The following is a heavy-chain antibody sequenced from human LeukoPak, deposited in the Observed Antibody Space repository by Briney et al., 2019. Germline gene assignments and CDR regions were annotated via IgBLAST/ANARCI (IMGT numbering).Heavy chain of an antibody. CDR3: ARLYYHDSSGYFGFGDY. D-gene: IGHD3-22*01. V-gene: IGHV1-18*01. Sequence: ASVKVSCKASGYTFTSYGISWVRQAPGQGLEWMGWISAYNGNTNYAQKLQGRVTMTTDTSTSTAYMELRSLRSDDTAVYYCARLYYHDSSGYFGFGDYWGQGTLVTVSS. CDR2: ISAYNGNT. CDR1: GYTFTSYG. J-gene: IGHJ4*02.